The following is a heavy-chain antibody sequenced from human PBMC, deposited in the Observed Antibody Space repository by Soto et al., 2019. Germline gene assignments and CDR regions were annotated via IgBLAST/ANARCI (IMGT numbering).Heavy chain of an antibody. CDR2: VFFSGSA. CDR1: GDSISNTSYF. J-gene: IGHJ4*02. Sequence: SETLSLTCTVSGDSISNTSYFWGWIRQTPGKGLEWIASVFFSGSAYYNSSLKSRVAISVDTSKNMFSLKLVSVTAADSSFYYCARLRSTYAASYYGGRFFDCWGRGTLVTVSS. D-gene: IGHD3-3*01. CDR3: ARLRSTYAASYYGGRFFDC. V-gene: IGHV4-39*01.